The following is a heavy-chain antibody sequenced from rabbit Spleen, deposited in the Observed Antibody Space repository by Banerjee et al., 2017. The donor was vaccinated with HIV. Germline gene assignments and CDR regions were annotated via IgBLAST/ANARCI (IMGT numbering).Heavy chain of an antibody. D-gene: IGHD4-1*01. J-gene: IGHJ4*01. Sequence: QEQLKETGGGLVQPGGSLTLYCKASGFDFSNDGVSWVRQAPGKGLEWIGYIGPIFGNTYNAIWVNGRFTLYSHTAQHTLYLHLSSLTAADTATYFCVRHQAGAADSGPYYLNLWGQGTLVTVS. CDR2: IGPIFGNT. V-gene: IGHV1S47*01. CDR3: VRHQAGAADSGPYYLNL. CDR1: GFDFSNDG.